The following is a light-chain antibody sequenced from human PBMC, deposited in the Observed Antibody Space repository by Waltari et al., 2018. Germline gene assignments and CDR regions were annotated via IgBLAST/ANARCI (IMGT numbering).Light chain of an antibody. V-gene: IGKV3-11*01. CDR3: HHRHNRPPTFT. Sequence: ARRVCGSYYAGCQQHTGEAPRRLLYYASESAAGVPARLCGSGCGTDFTLPIISLVPADFSVYYCHHRHNRPPTFTFGQGTKLEVK. CDR1: RVCGSY. CDR2: YAS. J-gene: IGKJ2*01.